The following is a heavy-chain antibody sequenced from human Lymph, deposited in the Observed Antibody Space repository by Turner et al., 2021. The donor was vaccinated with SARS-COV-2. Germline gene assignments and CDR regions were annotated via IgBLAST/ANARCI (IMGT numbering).Heavy chain of an antibody. CDR3: ARVKGYNGYDLRYYYGMDV. D-gene: IGHD5-12*01. J-gene: IGHJ6*02. Sequence: QVQLVESGGGVVQPGRSLRLSCAAAGFSFRSFGMPWGRQAPGKGLEWVAVIWYDGSNKYYADSVKGRFTISRDNSKNTLYLQMNSLRAEDTAVYYCARVKGYNGYDLRYYYGMDVWGQGTTVTVSS. CDR1: GFSFRSFG. CDR2: IWYDGSNK. V-gene: IGHV3-33*01.